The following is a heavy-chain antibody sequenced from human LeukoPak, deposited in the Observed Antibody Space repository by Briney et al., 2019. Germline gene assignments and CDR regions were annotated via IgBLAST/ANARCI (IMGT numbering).Heavy chain of an antibody. J-gene: IGHJ4*02. CDR2: MSSSSSYI. V-gene: IGHV3-21*01. CDR3: ARGLGGYDQFFDY. Sequence: GGSLRLSCAASGFTVSSNYMSWVRQAPGKGLEWVSSMSSSSSYIYYADSVKGRFTISRDNAKNSLYLQMNSLRAEDTAVYYCARGLGGYDQFFDYWGQGTLVTVSS. D-gene: IGHD5-12*01. CDR1: GFTVSSNY.